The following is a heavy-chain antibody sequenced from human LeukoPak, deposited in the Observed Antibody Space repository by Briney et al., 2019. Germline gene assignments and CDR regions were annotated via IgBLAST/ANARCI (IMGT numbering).Heavy chain of an antibody. CDR2: IYTSGST. V-gene: IGHV4-61*02. Sequence: SETLSLTCTVSGGSISSGSYYWSWIRQPAGKGLEWIGRIYTSGSTNYNPSLKSRVTISLDTSKNQFSLKLSSVTAADTAVYYCARIRSGAFDIWGQGTMVTVSS. CDR1: GGSISSGSYY. CDR3: ARIRSGAFDI. J-gene: IGHJ3*02. D-gene: IGHD3-10*01.